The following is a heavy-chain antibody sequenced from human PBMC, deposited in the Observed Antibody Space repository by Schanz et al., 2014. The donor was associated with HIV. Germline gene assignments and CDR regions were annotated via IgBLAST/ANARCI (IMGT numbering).Heavy chain of an antibody. CDR2: INSDGSST. CDR1: EFSFSDYW. CDR3: AKDMGSGSYETFDI. D-gene: IGHD1-26*01. V-gene: IGHV3-74*01. Sequence: EVQLVESGGGLVQPGGSLRLSCAASEFSFSDYWMHWVRQAPGKGLVWVSRINSDGSSTSYADSVKGRFTISRDNAKNSLYLQMNSLRAEDTALYYCAKDMGSGSYETFDIWGQGTMVTVSS. J-gene: IGHJ3*02.